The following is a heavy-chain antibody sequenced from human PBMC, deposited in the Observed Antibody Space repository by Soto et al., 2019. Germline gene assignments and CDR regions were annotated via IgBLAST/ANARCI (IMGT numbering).Heavy chain of an antibody. D-gene: IGHD3-3*01. J-gene: IGHJ4*02. CDR2: SFYRGST. Sequence: QLQLQESGPGLVKPSETLSLTCTVSGGSMSSRSHYWGWIRQSPGKHLEWIGSSFYRGSTHYNPSLKTRVTISVDTSKNQVSLKLYSVTAADTAVYYCATADGFGVVTPFFEYWGQGILVTVSS. CDR1: GGSMSSRSHY. V-gene: IGHV4-39*01. CDR3: ATADGFGVVTPFFEY.